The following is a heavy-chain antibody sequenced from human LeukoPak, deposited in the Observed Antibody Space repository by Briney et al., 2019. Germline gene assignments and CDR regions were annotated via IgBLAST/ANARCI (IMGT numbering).Heavy chain of an antibody. CDR1: GYSISSGYY. CDR3: ASPTHTQIDY. CDR2: IYHSGST. J-gene: IGHJ4*02. V-gene: IGHV4-38-2*02. Sequence: PSETLSLTCTVSGYSISSGYYWGWIRQPPGKGLEWIGSIYHSGSTYYNPSLKSRVTISVDTSKNRFSLKLSSVTAADTAVYYCASPTHTQIDYWGQGTLVTVSS.